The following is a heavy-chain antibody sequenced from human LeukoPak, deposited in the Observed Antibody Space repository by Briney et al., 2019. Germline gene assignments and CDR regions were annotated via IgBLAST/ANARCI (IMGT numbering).Heavy chain of an antibody. J-gene: IGHJ4*02. CDR3: ARVPYGSGSYYNGVFDY. Sequence: PSETLSLTCTVSGGSISSYYWSWIRQPPGKGLEWIGYIYYSGSTNYNPSLKSRVTISVDTSKNQFSLKLSSVTAADTAVYYCARVPYGSGSYYNGVFDYWGQGTLVTVSS. CDR1: GGSISSYY. V-gene: IGHV4-59*01. CDR2: IYYSGST. D-gene: IGHD3-10*01.